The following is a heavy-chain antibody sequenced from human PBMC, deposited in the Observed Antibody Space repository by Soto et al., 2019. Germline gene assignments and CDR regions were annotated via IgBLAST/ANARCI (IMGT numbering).Heavy chain of an antibody. V-gene: IGHV3-30*18. J-gene: IGHJ6*02. Sequence: WGSLRLSCAASGLTFHRYGMHWVRQAPGKGLEWVAVISFDGLNKYYADSVKGRFTISRDNTNTTLFLQMNTLRPEDTAVYYCAQDRSGSYPFYYGMDVWGQGTTVTVSS. CDR1: GLTFHRYG. CDR2: ISFDGLNK. CDR3: AQDRSGSYPFYYGMDV. D-gene: IGHD1-26*01.